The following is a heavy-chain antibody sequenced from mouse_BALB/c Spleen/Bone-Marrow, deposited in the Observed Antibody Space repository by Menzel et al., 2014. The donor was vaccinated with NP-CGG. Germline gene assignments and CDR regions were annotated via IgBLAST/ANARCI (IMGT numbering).Heavy chain of an antibody. Sequence: QVQLQQSGAELVKPGASGKLSCKASGYTFTSYWMHWVKQRPGQGLEWIGEINPSNGRTNYNEKFKSKATLTVDKSSSTAYMQLSSLTSEDSAVYYCARCYYGNYFDYWGQGTTLTVSS. CDR2: INPSNGRT. CDR3: ARCYYGNYFDY. CDR1: GYTFTSYW. D-gene: IGHD2-1*01. V-gene: IGHV1S81*02. J-gene: IGHJ2*01.